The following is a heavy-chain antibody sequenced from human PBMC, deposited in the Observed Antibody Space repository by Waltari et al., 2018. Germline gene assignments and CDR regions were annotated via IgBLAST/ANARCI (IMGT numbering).Heavy chain of an antibody. Sequence: QLQLQESGPGLVKPSETLSLTCTVSGGSISSRSYYWGWIRQPPGKGLEWIGGIYSSGSTYDNSSYKSRVTISVETSKTQFTLMLISVTAADAAVYYCACVRYHGSGRPNYYMDFWGKGTTVTVSS. D-gene: IGHD3-10*01. CDR3: ACVRYHGSGRPNYYMDF. CDR2: IYSSGST. V-gene: IGHV4-39*01. J-gene: IGHJ6*03. CDR1: GGSISSRSYY.